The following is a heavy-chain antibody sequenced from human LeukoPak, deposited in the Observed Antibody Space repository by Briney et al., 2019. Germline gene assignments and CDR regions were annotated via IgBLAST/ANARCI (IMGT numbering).Heavy chain of an antibody. D-gene: IGHD2-8*02. Sequence: GGSLRLSCAASGFTLSSYDMSWVRQPPGKGLEWVSYISVTSGTTQYADAVKGRFTISRNNAGNSLYLRMNSLRDDVTAVYFCARSAAWCYFEHWGQGALVTVS. CDR1: GFTLSSYD. CDR2: ISVTSGTT. CDR3: ARSAAWCYFEH. J-gene: IGHJ4*02. V-gene: IGHV3-48*02.